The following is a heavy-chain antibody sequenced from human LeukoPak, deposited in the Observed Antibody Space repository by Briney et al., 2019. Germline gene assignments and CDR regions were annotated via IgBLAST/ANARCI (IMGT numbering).Heavy chain of an antibody. D-gene: IGHD2-2*01. CDR3: ARQGCSTSCYWFDP. V-gene: IGHV1-69*04. CDR1: GGTFSSYA. J-gene: IGHJ5*02. Sequence: SVKVSCKASGGTFSSYAISWVRQAPGQGLGWMGRIIPILGIANYAQKFQGRVTITADKSTSTAYMELSSLRSEDTAVYYCARQGCSTSCYWFDPWGQGTLVTVSS. CDR2: IIPILGIA.